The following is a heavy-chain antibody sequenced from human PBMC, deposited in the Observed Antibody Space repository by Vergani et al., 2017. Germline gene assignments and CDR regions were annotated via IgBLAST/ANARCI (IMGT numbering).Heavy chain of an antibody. J-gene: IGHJ6*02. Sequence: QVQLVQSGAEVKKPESSVKVSCKASGATFRSNTISWVRQVPGQGLEWLGMNIPVLGKTKYAQDFQGRLTITADTSTSTAYMELTSLRSQDTAVYYCAIDPRGYGGDPEDYYYGMDVWVRGTTVTVSS. D-gene: IGHD2-21*02. CDR1: GATFRSNT. CDR3: AIDPRGYGGDPEDYYYGMDV. V-gene: IGHV1-69*08. CDR2: NIPVLGKT.